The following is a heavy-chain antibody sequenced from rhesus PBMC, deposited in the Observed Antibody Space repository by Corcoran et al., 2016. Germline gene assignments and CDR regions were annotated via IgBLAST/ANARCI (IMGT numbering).Heavy chain of an antibody. CDR3: ARGGGMNPFDY. CDR2: ITYSGRT. Sequence: QVQLQESGPGLVKPSETLSLTCAVSGGSISSGYYYWSWIRQPPGKGLEWIGYITYSGRTSYNPSLKSRVTISRDTSKNQFSLKLSSVTAADTAVYYCARGGGMNPFDYWGQGVLVTVSS. CDR1: GGSISSGYYY. V-gene: IGHV4-122*02. J-gene: IGHJ4*01. D-gene: IGHD6-13*01.